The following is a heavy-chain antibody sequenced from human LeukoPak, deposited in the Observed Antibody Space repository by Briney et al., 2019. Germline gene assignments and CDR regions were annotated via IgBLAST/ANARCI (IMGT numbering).Heavy chain of an antibody. Sequence: GASVKVSCKASGYTFTSYAMHWVRPAPGQRREGMGCINAGNGNTKYTQKFQGRVTITRDTSASTAYMALSSLRSEDTGVYYCAREKIVVVPAAIGNFDYWGQGTLVTVSS. CDR2: INAGNGNT. V-gene: IGHV1-3*01. D-gene: IGHD2-2*01. CDR3: AREKIVVVPAAIGNFDY. J-gene: IGHJ4*02. CDR1: GYTFTSYA.